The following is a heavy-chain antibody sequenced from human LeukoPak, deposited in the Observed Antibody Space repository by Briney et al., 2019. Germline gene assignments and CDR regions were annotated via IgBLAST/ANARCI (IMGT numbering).Heavy chain of an antibody. D-gene: IGHD3-10*01. Sequence: ASVKVSCKISGFGLSILSIHWMRQAPGKGLEWVGGIRPETGEPIFAQKFRGRVTITEDTFTDTGYVELRGLTSEGTAVYYCSTDSGRSYFYFDFWGQGTLVTVSS. CDR3: STDSGRSYFYFDF. J-gene: IGHJ4*02. CDR1: GFGLSILS. V-gene: IGHV1-24*01. CDR2: IRPETGEP.